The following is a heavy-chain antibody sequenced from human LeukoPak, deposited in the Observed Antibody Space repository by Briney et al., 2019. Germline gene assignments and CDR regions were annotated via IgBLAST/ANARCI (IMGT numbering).Heavy chain of an antibody. V-gene: IGHV3-21*01. J-gene: IGHJ4*02. D-gene: IGHD6-13*01. CDR1: GFTFSSYS. Sequence: GGSLRLSCAASGFTFSSYSMNWVRQAPGKGLEWVSSITGSSSYIYYADLVKGRFTISGDNAKNSLYLQINSLRAEDTAVYYCARGLGSSWYSPDYWGQGTLVTVSS. CDR3: ARGLGSSWYSPDY. CDR2: ITGSSSYI.